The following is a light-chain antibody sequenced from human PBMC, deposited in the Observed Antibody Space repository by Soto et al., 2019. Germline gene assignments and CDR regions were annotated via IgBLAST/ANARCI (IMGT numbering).Light chain of an antibody. CDR3: NSYISGSTHYV. CDR2: DVS. CDR1: SSDVGGYNY. V-gene: IGLV2-14*03. Sequence: QSALTQPASVSGSPGQSITISCTGTSSDVGGYNYVSWYQQHPGKAPKLMIYDVSNRPSGISNRFSGSKSGNTASLTISGLQAEDEADYYCNSYISGSTHYVFGTGTKLTVL. J-gene: IGLJ1*01.